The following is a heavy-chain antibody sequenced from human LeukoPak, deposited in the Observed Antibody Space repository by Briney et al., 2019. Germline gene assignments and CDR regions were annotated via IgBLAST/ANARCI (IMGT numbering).Heavy chain of an antibody. D-gene: IGHD4-17*01. V-gene: IGHV3-23*01. CDR2: ISRSDGTA. CDR3: ARDDYGDWPPLFDY. CDR1: GFTFSAFA. J-gene: IGHJ4*02. Sequence: GGSLRLSCAASGFTFSAFAMNWVLHAPGKGLEWVSFISRSDGTAYYADSVKGRFTISRDNSKNTLYLQMNSLRAEDTAQYFCARDDYGDWPPLFDYWGQGTLVTVSS.